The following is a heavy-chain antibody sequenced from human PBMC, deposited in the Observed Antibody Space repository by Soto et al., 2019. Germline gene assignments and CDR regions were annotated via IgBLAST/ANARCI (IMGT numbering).Heavy chain of an antibody. D-gene: IGHD5-18*01. CDR3: ARELYSYGHKWSLRGDY. CDR1: GYTFTGHY. Sequence: QVQLVQSGAEVKKPGASVKVSCKASGYTFTGHYIHWVRQAPGQGPEWMGEISPVTGGTKYAQKLQGRVTMTTDTSTSTAYMELRSLRSDDTAVYYCARELYSYGHKWSLRGDYWGQGTLVTVSS. CDR2: ISPVTGGT. J-gene: IGHJ4*02. V-gene: IGHV1-18*04.